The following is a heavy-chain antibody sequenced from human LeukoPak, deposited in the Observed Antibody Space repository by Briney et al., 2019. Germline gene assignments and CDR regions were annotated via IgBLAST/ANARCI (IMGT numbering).Heavy chain of an antibody. V-gene: IGHV3-7*01. J-gene: IGHJ5*02. Sequence: GGSLRLSCAASGFTFSSYWMSWVRQAPGKGLEWVANIKQDGSKKYYVDSVKGRFIISRDNAKNSLYLQMNSLRAEDTAVYYCARYIGVAAGWFDPWGQGTLVTVSS. D-gene: IGHD2-21*01. CDR1: GFTFSSYW. CDR2: IKQDGSKK. CDR3: ARYIGVAAGWFDP.